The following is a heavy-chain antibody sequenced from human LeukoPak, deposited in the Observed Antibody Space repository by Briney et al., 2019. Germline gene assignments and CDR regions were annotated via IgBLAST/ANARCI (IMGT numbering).Heavy chain of an antibody. CDR2: ISSSSSYI. CDR1: GFTFSSYS. Sequence: KPGGSLRLSCAASGFTFSSYSMNWVRQAPGKGLEWVSSISSSSSYIYYADSVKGRFTISRDSAKNSLYLQMNSLRAEDTAVYYCARDKQWLGVNDAFDIWGQGTMVTVSS. D-gene: IGHD6-19*01. V-gene: IGHV3-21*01. CDR3: ARDKQWLGVNDAFDI. J-gene: IGHJ3*02.